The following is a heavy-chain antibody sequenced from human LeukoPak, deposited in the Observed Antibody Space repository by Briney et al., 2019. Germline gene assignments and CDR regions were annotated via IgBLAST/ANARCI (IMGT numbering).Heavy chain of an antibody. CDR3: VRDLGGRSGH. D-gene: IGHD1-26*01. J-gene: IGHJ4*02. Sequence: GGSLRLSCAASGFTFDDYGMSWVRQVPGKGLVWVSRSNEDGSTTNYADSVKGRFTISRDNAKNTLYLQMNSLTAEDTAVYYCVRDLGGRSGHWGQGTLVTVSS. V-gene: IGHV3-74*01. CDR1: GFTFDDYG. CDR2: SNEDGSTT.